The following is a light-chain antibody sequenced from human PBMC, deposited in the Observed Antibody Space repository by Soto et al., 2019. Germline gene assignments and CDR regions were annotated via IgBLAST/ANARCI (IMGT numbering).Light chain of an antibody. CDR2: DAS. J-gene: IGKJ5*01. Sequence: EIVLTQSPGTLSLSPGERSTLSFMASQSVSSSYLACYQQKPGQAPRLLIYDASNRATGIPARFSGSGSGTDFTLTISSLEPEDFAVYYCQQRSNWPPFGQGTRLEI. CDR1: QSVSSSY. CDR3: QQRSNWPP. V-gene: IGKV3D-20*02.